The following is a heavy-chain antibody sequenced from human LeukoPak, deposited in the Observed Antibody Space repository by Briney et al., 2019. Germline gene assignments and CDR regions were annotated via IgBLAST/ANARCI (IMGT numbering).Heavy chain of an antibody. Sequence: ASVKVSCKASGYTFTGYYMHWMRQAPGQGLEWMGWINPNSGGTNYAQKFQGRVTMTRDTSISTAYMELSSLRSEDTAVYYCARAGYYYGSGSPYYFDSWGQGTLVTVSS. CDR2: INPNSGGT. J-gene: IGHJ4*02. CDR3: ARAGYYYGSGSPYYFDS. CDR1: GYTFTGYY. V-gene: IGHV1-2*02. D-gene: IGHD3-10*01.